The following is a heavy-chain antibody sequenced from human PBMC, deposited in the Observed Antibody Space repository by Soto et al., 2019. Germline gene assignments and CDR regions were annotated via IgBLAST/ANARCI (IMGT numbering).Heavy chain of an antibody. J-gene: IGHJ3*02. CDR2: ISSSGSTI. CDR3: ARDRTGTTGGNAFDI. V-gene: IGHV3-48*03. CDR1: GFTFSSYE. D-gene: IGHD1-7*01. Sequence: GGSLRLSCAASGFTFSSYEMNWVRQAPGKGLEWVSYISSSGSTIYYADSVKGRFTISRDNAKNSLYLQMNSLRAEDTAVYYCARDRTGTTGGNAFDIWGQGTMVTVSS.